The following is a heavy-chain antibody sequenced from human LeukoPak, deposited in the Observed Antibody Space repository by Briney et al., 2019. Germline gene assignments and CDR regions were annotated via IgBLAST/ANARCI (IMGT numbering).Heavy chain of an antibody. J-gene: IGHJ3*02. V-gene: IGHV3-74*01. D-gene: IGHD3-22*01. CDR3: ATHYDSSGYYWNAFDI. Sequence: GGSLRLSCAASGFTFSSYWMHWVRQAPGKGLVWVSRINSDGSSTSCADSVKGRFTISRDNAKNTLYLQMNSLRAEDTAVYYCATHYDSSGYYWNAFDIWGQGTMVTVSS. CDR2: INSDGSST. CDR1: GFTFSSYW.